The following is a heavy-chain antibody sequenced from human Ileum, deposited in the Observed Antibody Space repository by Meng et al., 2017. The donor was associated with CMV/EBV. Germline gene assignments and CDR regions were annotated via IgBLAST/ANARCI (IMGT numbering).Heavy chain of an antibody. Sequence: EVQLVGAGGGLVKPGGSLRLSCAASGFIVSSTYMTWVRQAPGKGLEWVSVIYASGSTFYADSVKGRFTISRDNSENTLFLQMSSLRVEDTAVYYCVGVGAPGGQGTLVTVSS. CDR1: GFIVSSTY. CDR3: VGVGAP. J-gene: IGHJ4*02. CDR2: IYASGST. D-gene: IGHD1-26*01. V-gene: IGHV3-66*01.